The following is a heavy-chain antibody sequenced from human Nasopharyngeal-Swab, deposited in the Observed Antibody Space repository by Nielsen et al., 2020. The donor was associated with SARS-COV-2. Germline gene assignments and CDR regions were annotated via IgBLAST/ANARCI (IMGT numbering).Heavy chain of an antibody. V-gene: IGHV4-34*01. CDR3: ARGRGHSSSWPYYFYYDVMDV. CDR1: GVSFRGYY. CDR2: INHSGST. Sequence: SETLSLTCAVYGVSFRGYYLSWIRQPPGKGLEWIGEINHSGSTNYNPSLKSRRTISVDTSKNQLPLKLSSVTAADSAVYYCARGRGHSSSWPYYFYYDVMDVWGQGTTVTVSS. D-gene: IGHD6-13*01. J-gene: IGHJ6*02.